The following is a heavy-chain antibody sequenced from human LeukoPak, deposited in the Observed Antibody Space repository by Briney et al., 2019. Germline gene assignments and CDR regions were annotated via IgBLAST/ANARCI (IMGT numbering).Heavy chain of an antibody. D-gene: IGHD3-22*01. J-gene: IGHJ4*02. CDR2: INSDGSST. Sequence: GGSLRLSCAASGFTFSSYWMHWVRQAPGKGLVWVSRINSDGSSTSYADSVKGRFTISRDNSKNTLYLQMNSLRAEDTAVYYCAKYGDSSGYYSYYFDYWGQGTLVTVSS. CDR3: AKYGDSSGYYSYYFDY. CDR1: GFTFSSYW. V-gene: IGHV3-74*01.